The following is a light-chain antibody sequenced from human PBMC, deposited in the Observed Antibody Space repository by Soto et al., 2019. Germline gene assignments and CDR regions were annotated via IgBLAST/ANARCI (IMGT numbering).Light chain of an antibody. J-gene: IGLJ3*02. CDR3: AVWDQSLTGWV. Sequence: QSVLTQPPSASGSPGQSVTISCTGSSSNIGSHFVYWYQHLPGTAPKLLIFRDGQRPSGVPARFFGSKSGTSASLAISGLRSEDEADYYCAVWDQSLTGWVFGGGTQLTVL. CDR2: RDG. V-gene: IGLV1-47*01. CDR1: SSNIGSHF.